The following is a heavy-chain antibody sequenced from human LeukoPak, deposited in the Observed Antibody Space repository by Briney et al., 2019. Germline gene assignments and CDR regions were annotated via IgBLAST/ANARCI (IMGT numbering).Heavy chain of an antibody. CDR3: ARRRRTVTTEDYYYYYYMDV. CDR1: GYTFTSYG. V-gene: IGHV1-18*01. J-gene: IGHJ6*03. D-gene: IGHD4-11*01. Sequence: ASVKVSCKASGYTFTSYGISWVRQAPGQGLEWMGWISAYNGNTNYAQKLQGRVTMTTDTSTSTAYMELRSLRSDDTAVYYCARRRRTVTTEDYYYYYYMDVWGKGTTVTVSS. CDR2: ISAYNGNT.